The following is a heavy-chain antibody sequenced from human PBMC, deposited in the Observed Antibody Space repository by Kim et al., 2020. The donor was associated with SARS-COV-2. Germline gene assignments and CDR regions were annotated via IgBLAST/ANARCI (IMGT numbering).Heavy chain of an antibody. D-gene: IGHD4-17*01. CDR1: GYTFTSYA. CDR3: ARAINYGDYVGT. J-gene: IGHJ5*02. Sequence: ASVKVSCKASGYTFTSYAMHWVRQAPGQRLEWMGWINAGNGNTKYSQKFQGRVTITRDTSASTAYMELSSLRSEDTAVYYCARAINYGDYVGTWGQGTLVTVSS. V-gene: IGHV1-3*01. CDR2: INAGNGNT.